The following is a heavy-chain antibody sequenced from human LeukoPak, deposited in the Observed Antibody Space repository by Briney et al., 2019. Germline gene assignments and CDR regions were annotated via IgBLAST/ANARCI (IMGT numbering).Heavy chain of an antibody. CDR1: GFTFSSYS. Sequence: PGGSLRLSCAASGFTFSSYSMSWVRQAPGKGLEWVSSISSSSSYIYYADSVKGRFTISRDNAKNSLYLQMNSLRAGDTAVYYCARDSRYSSGSFDYWGQGTLVTVSS. V-gene: IGHV3-21*01. D-gene: IGHD6-19*01. CDR3: ARDSRYSSGSFDY. CDR2: ISSSSSYI. J-gene: IGHJ4*02.